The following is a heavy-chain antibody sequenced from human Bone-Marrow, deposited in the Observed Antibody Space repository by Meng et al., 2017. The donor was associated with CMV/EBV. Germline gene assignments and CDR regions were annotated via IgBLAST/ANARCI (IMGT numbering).Heavy chain of an antibody. D-gene: IGHD6-13*01. J-gene: IGHJ1*01. Sequence: SETLSLTCAVYGGSFSGYYWSWIRQPPGKGLEWIGEINHSGSTNYNPSLKSRVTISVDTSKNQFSLKLNSVTAADTAVYYCGIAAAGVEYFQHWGQGNLVTVSS. CDR2: INHSGST. CDR1: GGSFSGYY. V-gene: IGHV4-34*01. CDR3: GIAAAGVEYFQH.